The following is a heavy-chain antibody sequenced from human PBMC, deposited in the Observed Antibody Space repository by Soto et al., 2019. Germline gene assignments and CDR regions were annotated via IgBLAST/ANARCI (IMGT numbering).Heavy chain of an antibody. CDR2: INQDESEK. Sequence: EVQLVESGGGVVQPGGSLRLSCAASGFSFRTYWMAWVRQAPGKGLEWVANINQDESEKHYVDSVKGRFTISRDNAKSSLYIQMNRLRAEDTAVYYCMSSNIVGRPGGGQGTMVTVSS. J-gene: IGHJ3*01. CDR1: GFSFRTYW. CDR3: MSSNIVGRPG. D-gene: IGHD6-6*01. V-gene: IGHV3-7*01.